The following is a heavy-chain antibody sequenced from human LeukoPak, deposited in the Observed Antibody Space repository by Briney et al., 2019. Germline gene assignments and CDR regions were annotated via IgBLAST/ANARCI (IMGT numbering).Heavy chain of an antibody. Sequence: GQPLTISCKGPGYTFLTYWIGWVRQMPAQGLEWIGIIYPGDSDTRYSPSFQGQVTISADKSISTAYLQWSSLKASDTAMYYCARRGSGWYVDYWGQGTLVTVSS. J-gene: IGHJ4*02. CDR1: GYTFLTYW. V-gene: IGHV5-51*01. CDR3: ARRGSGWYVDY. CDR2: IYPGDSDT. D-gene: IGHD6-19*01.